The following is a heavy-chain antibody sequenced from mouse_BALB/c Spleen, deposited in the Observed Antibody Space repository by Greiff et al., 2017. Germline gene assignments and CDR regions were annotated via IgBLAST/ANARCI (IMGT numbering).Heavy chain of an antibody. D-gene: IGHD2-14*01. Sequence: DVMLVESGGGLVKPGGSLKLSCAASGFTFSSYTLSWVRPTPEKRLEWVATISSGGSYTYYPDSVKGRFTISRDNAKNTLYLQMSSLKSEDTAMYYGTRDYRYDGYYAMDYWGQGTSVTVSS. V-gene: IGHV5-6-4*01. CDR1: GFTFSSYT. CDR2: ISSGGSYT. J-gene: IGHJ4*01. CDR3: TRDYRYDGYYAMDY.